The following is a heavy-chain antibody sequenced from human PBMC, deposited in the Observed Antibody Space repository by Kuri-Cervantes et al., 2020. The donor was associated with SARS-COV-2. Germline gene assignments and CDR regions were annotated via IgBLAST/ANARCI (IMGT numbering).Heavy chain of an antibody. J-gene: IGHJ6*02. CDR2: ISAYNGNT. CDR3: ARDRSWYEQYYYYYGMDV. V-gene: IGHV1-18*04. Sequence: ASVKVSCKASGYTFTSYGISWVRQAPGQGLEWMGWISAYNGNTNYAQKLQGRVTITADESTSTAYMELSSLRSEDTAVYYCARDRSWYEQYYYYYGMDVWGQGTTVTVSS. D-gene: IGHD6-13*01. CDR1: GYTFTSYG.